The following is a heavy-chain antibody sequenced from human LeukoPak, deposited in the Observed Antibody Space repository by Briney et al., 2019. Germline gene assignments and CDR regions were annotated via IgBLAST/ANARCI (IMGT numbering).Heavy chain of an antibody. CDR2: ISSSSSYI. CDR1: GFTFSSYS. CDR3: ARDRIAVAGSWSWFDP. J-gene: IGHJ5*02. D-gene: IGHD6-19*01. V-gene: IGHV3-21*01. Sequence: PGGSLRLSCAASGFTFSSYSMNWVRQAPGKGLEWVSSISSSSSYIHYADSVKGRFTISRDNAKNSLYLQMNSPRAEDTAVYYCARDRIAVAGSWSWFDPWGQGTLVTVSS.